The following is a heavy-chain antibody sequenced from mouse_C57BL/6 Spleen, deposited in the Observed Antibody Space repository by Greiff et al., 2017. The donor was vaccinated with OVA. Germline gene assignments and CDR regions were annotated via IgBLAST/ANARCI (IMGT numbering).Heavy chain of an antibody. V-gene: IGHV1-26*01. J-gene: IGHJ2*01. CDR1: GYTFTDYY. CDR3: ARGAVVAFDY. D-gene: IGHD1-1*01. CDR2: INPNNGGT. Sequence: EVKLQQSGPELVKPGASVKISCKASGYTFTDYYMNWVKQSHGKSLEWIGDINPNNGGTSYNQKFKGKATLTVDKSSSTAYMELRSLTSEDSAVYYCARGAVVAFDYWGQGTTLTVSS.